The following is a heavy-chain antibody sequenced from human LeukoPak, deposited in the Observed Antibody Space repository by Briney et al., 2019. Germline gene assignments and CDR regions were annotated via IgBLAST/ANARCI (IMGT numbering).Heavy chain of an antibody. D-gene: IGHD4-17*01. CDR2: ISSSGSTI. Sequence: GGSLRLSCAASGFTFSDYYMSWIRQAPGKGLEWVSYISSSGSTIYYADSVKGRFTTSRDNAKNSLYLQMNSLRAEDTAVYYCARRKTTVTTVDYWGQGTLVTVSS. CDR3: ARRKTTVTTVDY. V-gene: IGHV3-11*04. CDR1: GFTFSDYY. J-gene: IGHJ4*02.